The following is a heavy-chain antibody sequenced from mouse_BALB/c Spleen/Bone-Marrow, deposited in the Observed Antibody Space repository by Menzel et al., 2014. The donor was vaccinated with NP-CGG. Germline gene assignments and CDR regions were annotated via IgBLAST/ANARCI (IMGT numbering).Heavy chain of an antibody. CDR1: GYTFTNYV. J-gene: IGHJ3*01. D-gene: IGHD2-12*01. V-gene: IGHV1-14*01. CDR2: INPYNDGT. Sequence: VQLQQSGPELVKPGASVKMSCKASGYTFTNYVTHWVKQKPGQGLEWIGYINPYNDGTKYNEKFKGKATLTSDKSSSTAYINLNSQTSKDSAVYYCARDYYSYDGTSSYFDYWGQGTLVTVSA. CDR3: ARDYYSYDGTSSYFDY.